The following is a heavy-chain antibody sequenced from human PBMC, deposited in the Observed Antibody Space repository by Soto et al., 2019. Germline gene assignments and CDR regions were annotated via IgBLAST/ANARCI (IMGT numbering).Heavy chain of an antibody. CDR2: ISSSSSTI. V-gene: IGHV3-48*01. J-gene: IGHJ6*03. D-gene: IGHD2-2*01. CDR1: GFPFSSYS. Sequence: PGGSLRLSCAASGFPFSSYSMNLVRQAPGKGLEWVSYISSSSSTIYYADSVKGRFTISRDNAKNSLYLQMNSLRAEDTAVYYCAREEVPAYYYYYYYMDVWGKGTTVTVSS. CDR3: AREEVPAYYYYYYYMDV.